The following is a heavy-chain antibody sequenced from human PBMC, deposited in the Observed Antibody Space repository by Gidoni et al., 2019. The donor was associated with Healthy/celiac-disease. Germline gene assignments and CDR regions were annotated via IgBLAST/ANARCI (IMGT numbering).Heavy chain of an antibody. CDR2: VMASFGTA. V-gene: IGHV1-69*01. CDR3: ARGTSEQWLVRCGDAFDI. D-gene: IGHD6-19*01. CDR1: GRTFSSYA. Sequence: QVQLVQSGAEVKKPGSAVTVSCKASGRTFSSYAISWVRQAPEQGLEWRGGVMASFGTANYAQEVQGRGTITAYESTSTDYMELSRLRSEDTAVYYCARGTSEQWLVRCGDAFDIWGQGTMVTVSS. J-gene: IGHJ3*02.